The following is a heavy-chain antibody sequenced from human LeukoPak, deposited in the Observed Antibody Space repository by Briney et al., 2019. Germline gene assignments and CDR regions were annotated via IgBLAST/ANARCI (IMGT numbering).Heavy chain of an antibody. Sequence: ASVKVSCKASGYTFTSYDINWVRQATGQGLEWMGWMNPNSGNTNYAQKFQGRVTMTRDTSISTAYMELSRLRSDDTAVYYCARVGTGGVGYWGQGTLATVSS. D-gene: IGHD2-8*02. CDR3: ARVGTGGVGY. V-gene: IGHV1-8*01. J-gene: IGHJ4*02. CDR2: MNPNSGNT. CDR1: GYTFTSYD.